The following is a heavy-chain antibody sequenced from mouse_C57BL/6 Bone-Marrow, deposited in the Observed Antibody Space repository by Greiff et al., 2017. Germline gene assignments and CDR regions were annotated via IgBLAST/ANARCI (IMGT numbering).Heavy chain of an antibody. J-gene: IGHJ1*03. V-gene: IGHV1-64*01. CDR3: ARRRYYGSYWYFDV. CDR1: GYTFTSYW. D-gene: IGHD1-1*01. Sequence: QVQLQQPGAELVKPGASVKLSCKASGYTFTSYWMHWVKQRPGQGLEWIGMIHPNSGSTNYNEKFKSKATLTVDKSSSTAYIQLSSLTSEDSAVYYCARRRYYGSYWYFDVWGTGTTVTVSS. CDR2: IHPNSGST.